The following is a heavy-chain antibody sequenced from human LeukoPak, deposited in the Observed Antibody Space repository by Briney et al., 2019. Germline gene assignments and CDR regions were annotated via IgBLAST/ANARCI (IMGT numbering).Heavy chain of an antibody. CDR1: GFTFSRYG. CDR2: ISYDGSNK. D-gene: IGHD3-9*01. J-gene: IGHJ4*02. CDR3: AKSLRYFDWLFDY. V-gene: IGHV3-30*18. Sequence: PGRSLRLSCAASGFTFSRYGMHWVRQAPGKGLEWVAVISYDGSNKYYVDSVKGRFSISRDNSKNTLYLQMNSLRAEDTAVYYCAKSLRYFDWLFDYWGQGTLVTVS.